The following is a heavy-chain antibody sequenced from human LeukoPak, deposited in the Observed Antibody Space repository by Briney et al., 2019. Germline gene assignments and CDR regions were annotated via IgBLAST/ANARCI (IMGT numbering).Heavy chain of an antibody. Sequence: GRSLRLSCAASGFTFSSYGMHWVRQAPGKGLEWVAVISYDGSNKYYADSVKGRFTISRDNSKNTLYLQMNSLRAEDTAVYYCAKDRVGATTHPDYWGQGTLVTVSS. CDR2: ISYDGSNK. V-gene: IGHV3-30*18. J-gene: IGHJ4*02. D-gene: IGHD1-26*01. CDR1: GFTFSSYG. CDR3: AKDRVGATTHPDY.